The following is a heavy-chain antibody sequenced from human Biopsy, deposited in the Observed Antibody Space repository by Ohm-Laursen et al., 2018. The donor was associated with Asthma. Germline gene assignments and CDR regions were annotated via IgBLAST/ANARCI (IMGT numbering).Heavy chain of an antibody. J-gene: IGHJ4*02. CDR3: VRWRSGYPDHYSDF. V-gene: IGHV3-21*01. CDR2: ITDTSRYI. CDR1: GFTFSHYN. D-gene: IGHD2-21*01. Sequence: GSLRLSCAASGFTFSHYNMNWVRQAPGKGLEWVSSITDTSRYIEYADSVKGRFTISRDNAKNSLYLQMNSLRAEDTAVYYCVRWRSGYPDHYSDFWGQGTLVTVSS.